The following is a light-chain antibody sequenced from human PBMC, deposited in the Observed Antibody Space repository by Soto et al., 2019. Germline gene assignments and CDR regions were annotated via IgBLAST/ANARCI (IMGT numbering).Light chain of an antibody. J-gene: IGLJ1*01. Sequence: QSALTQPALVSGSPGQSITISCTGTNSDVGGYNFVSWYQQHPGKVPKLMIYDVTNRPSGVSNRFSGSKSGNTASLTISGLQAEDEAHYYCSSYTSSSTLVFGTGTKLTVL. CDR3: SSYTSSSTLV. V-gene: IGLV2-14*01. CDR2: DVT. CDR1: NSDVGGYNF.